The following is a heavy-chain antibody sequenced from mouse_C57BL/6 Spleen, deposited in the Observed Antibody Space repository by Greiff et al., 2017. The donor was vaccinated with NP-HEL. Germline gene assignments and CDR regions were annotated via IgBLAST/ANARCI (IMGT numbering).Heavy chain of an antibody. D-gene: IGHD2-1*01. CDR2: ISAGGSYT. Sequence: EVKLMESGGGLVKPGGSLKLSCAASGFTFSSYAMSWVRQTPEKRLEWVATISAGGSYTYYPDNVKGRFTISRDNAKNNLYLQMSHLKSEDTAMYYCASLYYGNYYAMDYWGQGTSVTVSS. CDR1: GFTFSSYA. CDR3: ASLYYGNYYAMDY. V-gene: IGHV5-4*03. J-gene: IGHJ4*01.